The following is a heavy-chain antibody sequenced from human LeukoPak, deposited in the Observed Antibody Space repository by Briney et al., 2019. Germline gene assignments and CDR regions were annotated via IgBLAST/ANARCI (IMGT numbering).Heavy chain of an antibody. CDR2: IYYSGST. CDR1: GGSSSSSSYY. V-gene: IGHV4-39*01. Sequence: SETLSLTCTVSGGSSSSSSYYWAWIRQPPGKGLEWIGSIYYSGSTYYNPSLKSRVTISVDTSKNQFSLKLSSVTAADTAVYYCAGHSSMTTVVFDYWGQGTLVTVSS. J-gene: IGHJ4*02. D-gene: IGHD4-23*01. CDR3: AGHSSMTTVVFDY.